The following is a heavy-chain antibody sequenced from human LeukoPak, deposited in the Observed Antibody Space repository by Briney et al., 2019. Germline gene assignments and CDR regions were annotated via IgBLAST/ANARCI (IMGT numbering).Heavy chain of an antibody. CDR1: GFTFSSYG. D-gene: IGHD1-7*01. CDR3: ARDGSTGWFDP. CDR2: IWYDGSNK. J-gene: IGHJ5*02. V-gene: IGHV3-33*01. Sequence: PGRSLRLSCAASGFTFSSYGMHWVRQAPGKGLEWVAVIWYDGSNKYYADSVKGRFTISRDNSKNTLYLQKNSLRAEDTAVYYCARDGSTGWFDPWGQGTLVTVSS.